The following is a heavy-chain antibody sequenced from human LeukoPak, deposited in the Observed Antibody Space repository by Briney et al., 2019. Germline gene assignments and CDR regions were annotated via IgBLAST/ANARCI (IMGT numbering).Heavy chain of an antibody. CDR2: INHSGST. CDR3: ARQRRALYYYDSSGQFLFDY. J-gene: IGHJ4*02. Sequence: SETLSLTCAVYGGSFSGYYWSWIRQPPGKGLEWIGEINHSGSTNYSPSLKSRVTISVDTSKNQFSLKLSSVTAADTAVYYCARQRRALYYYDSSGQFLFDYWGQGTLVTVSS. V-gene: IGHV4-34*01. D-gene: IGHD3-22*01. CDR1: GGSFSGYY.